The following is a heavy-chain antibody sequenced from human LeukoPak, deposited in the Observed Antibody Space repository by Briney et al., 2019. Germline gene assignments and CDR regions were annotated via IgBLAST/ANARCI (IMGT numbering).Heavy chain of an antibody. D-gene: IGHD6-19*01. CDR1: GVSISGTTYC. Sequence: SETLSLTCTVSGVSISGTTYCWAWIRQPPGKGLEWIGSIYSSGHTIYNASLKSRITISVDRSENQFSLNLRSVTAADTAMYYCATRIGYSSGYPPDYWGQGTLVTVSS. J-gene: IGHJ4*02. V-gene: IGHV4-39*07. CDR3: ATRIGYSSGYPPDY. CDR2: IYSSGHT.